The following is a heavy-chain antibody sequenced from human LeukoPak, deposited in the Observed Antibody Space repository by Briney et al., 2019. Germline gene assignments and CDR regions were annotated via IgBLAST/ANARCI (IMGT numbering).Heavy chain of an antibody. D-gene: IGHD1-14*01. CDR2: FYHGGST. CDR3: ARNTSPGGYFDL. V-gene: IGHV4-38-2*02. Sequence: SETLSLTCTVSGYSISTGYYWDWIRQPPGKGLEWIGTFYHGGSTYYNPSLKSRVTISVDTSKNQFSLKLNSVTAADTAVYYCARNTSPGGYFDLWGRGTLVTVSS. CDR1: GYSISTGYY. J-gene: IGHJ2*01.